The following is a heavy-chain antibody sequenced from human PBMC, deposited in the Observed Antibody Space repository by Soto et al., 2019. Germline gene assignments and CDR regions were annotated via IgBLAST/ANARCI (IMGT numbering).Heavy chain of an antibody. D-gene: IGHD3-22*01. Sequence: EVQLLESGGGLVQPGGSLRLSCAASEFTFSNYAMSWVRQAPGKGLEWVSAISYGGGTTYYADSVKGRFTISRDNSKNTLYLQMNSLRDEDTAVYYCAKNPGYYYDSTGYHFDYWGQGTLVTVSS. J-gene: IGHJ4*02. CDR1: EFTFSNYA. CDR3: AKNPGYYYDSTGYHFDY. V-gene: IGHV3-23*01. CDR2: ISYGGGTT.